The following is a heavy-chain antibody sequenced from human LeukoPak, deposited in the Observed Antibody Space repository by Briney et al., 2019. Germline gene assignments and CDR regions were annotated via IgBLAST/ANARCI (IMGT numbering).Heavy chain of an antibody. CDR1: GFTFSSYA. V-gene: IGHV3-23*01. Sequence: GGSLRLSCAASGFTFSSYAMSWVRQAPGKGLEWVSAISGSGGSTYYADSVKGRFTISRDNSKNTLHLQMNSLRAEDTAVYYCAKDGDSSSSGYYYFYMDVWGKGTTVTVSS. CDR2: ISGSGGST. CDR3: AKDGDSSSSGYYYFYMDV. D-gene: IGHD6-6*01. J-gene: IGHJ6*03.